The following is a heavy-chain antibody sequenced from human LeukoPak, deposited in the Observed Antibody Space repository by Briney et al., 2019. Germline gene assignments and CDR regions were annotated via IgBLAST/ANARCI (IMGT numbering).Heavy chain of an antibody. D-gene: IGHD6-13*01. J-gene: IGHJ4*02. CDR3: ASSIAAVGKPLPFDY. V-gene: IGHV1-69*04. CDR2: IIPILGIA. CDR1: GGTFSSYA. Sequence: GASVKVSCKASGGTFSSYAINWVRQAPGQGLEWMGRIIPILGIANYAQKFQGRVTITADKSTSTAYMELSSLRSEDTAVYYCASSIAAVGKPLPFDYWGQGTLVTVSS.